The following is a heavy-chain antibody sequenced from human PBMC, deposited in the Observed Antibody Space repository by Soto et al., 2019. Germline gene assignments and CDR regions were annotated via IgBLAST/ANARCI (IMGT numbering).Heavy chain of an antibody. Sequence: SETLSLTCTVSGGSISSYYWSWVRQPAGKGLEWIGRIYTSGSTNYNPSLESRVTMSVDTSKNQFFLKLTSVTAADTAVYYCARDKFSHGDYVLDYWGQGALVTVSS. D-gene: IGHD4-17*01. V-gene: IGHV4-4*07. J-gene: IGHJ4*02. CDR3: ARDKFSHGDYVLDY. CDR1: GGSISSYY. CDR2: IYTSGST.